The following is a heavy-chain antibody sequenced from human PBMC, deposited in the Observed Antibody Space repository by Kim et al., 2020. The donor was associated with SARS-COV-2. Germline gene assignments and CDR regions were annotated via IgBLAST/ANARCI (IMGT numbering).Heavy chain of an antibody. CDR2: ISYDGSNK. Sequence: GGSLRLSCAASGFTFSSYAMHWVRQAPGKGLEWVAVISYDGSNKYYADSVKGRFTISRDNSKNTLYLQMNSLRAEDTAVYYCARDRYNWQWGDAFDIWGQGTMVTVSS. V-gene: IGHV3-30-3*01. D-gene: IGHD1-20*01. CDR3: ARDRYNWQWGDAFDI. CDR1: GFTFSSYA. J-gene: IGHJ3*02.